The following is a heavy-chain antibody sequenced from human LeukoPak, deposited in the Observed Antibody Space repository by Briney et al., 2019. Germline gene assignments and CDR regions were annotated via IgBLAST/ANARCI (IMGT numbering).Heavy chain of an antibody. CDR1: GGSISSGDYY. J-gene: IGHJ6*03. V-gene: IGHV4-61*08. D-gene: IGHD4-17*01. CDR3: ARLAYGDYPLGYYYYYMDV. CDR2: IYYSGST. Sequence: SQTLSLTCTVSGGSISSGDYYWSWIRQPPGKGLEWIGYIYYSGSTNYNPSLKSRVTISVDTSKNQFSLKLSSVTAADTAVYYCARLAYGDYPLGYYYYYMDVWGKGTTVTVSS.